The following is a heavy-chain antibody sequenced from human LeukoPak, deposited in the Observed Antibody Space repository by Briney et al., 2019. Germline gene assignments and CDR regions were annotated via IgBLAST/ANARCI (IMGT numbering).Heavy chain of an antibody. CDR3: ARVLGSGSSKPLFDY. V-gene: IGHV3-64*01. D-gene: IGHD3-10*01. CDR1: GFTFSSYA. J-gene: IGHJ4*02. CDR2: ITTNGGST. Sequence: GGSLRLSCVASGFTFSSYAMYWVRQAPGKGLEFVSAITTNGGSTYYANSVKGRFTISRDNSKNTLYLQMGSLRAEDLAVYYCARVLGSGSSKPLFDYWGQGTLVTVSS.